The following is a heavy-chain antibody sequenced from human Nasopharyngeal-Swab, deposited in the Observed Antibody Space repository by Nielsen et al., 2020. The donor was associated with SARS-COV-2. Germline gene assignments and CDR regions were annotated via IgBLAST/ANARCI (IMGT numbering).Heavy chain of an antibody. D-gene: IGHD1-7*01. Sequence: WIRQPPGKGLEWVSLIFAGGSTYYADSVKGRFTISRDSSKNTVYLQMNSLRAEDTAVYYCARFGITGTTRASGFDYWGQGTLVTVSS. CDR2: IFAGGST. J-gene: IGHJ4*02. CDR3: ARFGITGTTRASGFDY. V-gene: IGHV3-53*01.